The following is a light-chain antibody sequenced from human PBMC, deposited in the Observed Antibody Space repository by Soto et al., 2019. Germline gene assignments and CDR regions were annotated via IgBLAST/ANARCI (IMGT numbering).Light chain of an antibody. CDR1: TSDVGGYKY. CDR3: SSYTGSSPSYV. Sequence: QSVLTQPASVSGSPGQSIPISSTGTTSDVGGYKYVSWYHQHPGKPPKLMIYDVTNRPSGVSDRFSGAKSGNTASLTIAGRQAEDEADYYCSSYTGSSPSYVFGTGTKLTVL. J-gene: IGLJ1*01. V-gene: IGLV2-14*03. CDR2: DVT.